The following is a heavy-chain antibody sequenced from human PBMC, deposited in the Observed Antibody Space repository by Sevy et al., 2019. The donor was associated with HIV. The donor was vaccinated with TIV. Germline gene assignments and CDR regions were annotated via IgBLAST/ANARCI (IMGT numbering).Heavy chain of an antibody. CDR2: PNCDGSST. CDR1: GFTFSSYW. Sequence: GGSLRLACAASGFTFSSYWMHWVRRAPGKGLVWVSRPNCDGSSTSYADSVKGRFTISRDNAKNTLYLQMNSLRAEDTAVYYCAGMANAFDIWGQGTMVTVSS. CDR3: AGMANAFDI. J-gene: IGHJ3*02. V-gene: IGHV3-74*01.